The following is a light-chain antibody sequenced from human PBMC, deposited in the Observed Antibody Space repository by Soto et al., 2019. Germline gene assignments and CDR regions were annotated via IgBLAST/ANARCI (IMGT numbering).Light chain of an antibody. CDR2: GAS. J-gene: IGKJ1*01. V-gene: IGKV3-15*01. CDR3: QQYFEWPPMT. Sequence: EFVVTQSAGTLSLSPGERATLSCRASQTVRNNYLAWYQQKPGQAPRLLISGASTRAAGISDRFRGSGSGTEFTLTISSLRSEESAIYYCQQYFEWPPMTFGQGTKVDIK. CDR1: QTVRNN.